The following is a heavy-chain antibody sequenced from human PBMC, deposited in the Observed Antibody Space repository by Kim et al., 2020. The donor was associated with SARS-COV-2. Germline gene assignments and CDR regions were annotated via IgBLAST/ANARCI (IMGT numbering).Heavy chain of an antibody. CDR3: ARDYDFWSGYSDY. CDR1: GGSISSSSYY. Sequence: SETLSLTCTVSGGSISSSSYYWGWIRQPPGKGLEWIGSIYYSGSTYYNPSLKSRVTISVDTSKNQFSLKLSSVTAADTAVYYCARDYDFWSGYSDYWGQGTLVTVSS. J-gene: IGHJ4*02. D-gene: IGHD3-3*01. CDR2: IYYSGST. V-gene: IGHV4-39*07.